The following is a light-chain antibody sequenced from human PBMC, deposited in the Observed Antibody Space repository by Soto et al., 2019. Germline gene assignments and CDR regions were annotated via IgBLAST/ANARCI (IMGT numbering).Light chain of an antibody. J-gene: IGLJ2*01. Sequence: QSALTQPASVSGSPGQSITISCTGSSSDVASYNFVSWYQHHPDKAPKLVIYDVTNRPSGVSNRFSGSKSGNTASLTISGLQAEDEADDYCSSYTTSNTLLFGGGTKVTVL. V-gene: IGLV2-14*03. CDR3: SSYTTSNTLL. CDR1: SSDVASYNF. CDR2: DVT.